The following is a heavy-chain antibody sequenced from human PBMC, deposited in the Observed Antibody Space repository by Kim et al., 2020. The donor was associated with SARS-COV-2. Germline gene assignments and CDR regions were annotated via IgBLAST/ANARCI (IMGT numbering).Heavy chain of an antibody. Sequence: GGSLRLSCAASGFTFSHDWMTWVRQAPGKGLEWVANINQDGSESYYVDSVKDRFTISRDNAKNSLYLQMNRLGVEDTAVYYCARSVFGDNFWGQGTLVSVSS. CDR3: ARSVFGDNF. CDR2: INQDGSES. V-gene: IGHV3-7*01. D-gene: IGHD3-10*02. J-gene: IGHJ4*02. CDR1: GFTFSHDW.